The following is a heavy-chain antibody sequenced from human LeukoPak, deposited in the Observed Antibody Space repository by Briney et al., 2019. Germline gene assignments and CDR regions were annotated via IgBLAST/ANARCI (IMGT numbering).Heavy chain of an antibody. D-gene: IGHD6-13*01. CDR1: GYTFTGYY. CDR2: INPNSGGT. J-gene: IGHJ4*02. V-gene: IGHV1-2*02. CDR3: AREVVAAAGPAAAFDY. Sequence: ASVKVSCKASGYTFTGYYMHWVRQAPGQGLEWMGWINPNSGGTNYAQKFQGRVTITADKSTSTAYMELSSLRSEDTAVYYCAREVVAAAGPAAAFDYWGQGTLVTVSS.